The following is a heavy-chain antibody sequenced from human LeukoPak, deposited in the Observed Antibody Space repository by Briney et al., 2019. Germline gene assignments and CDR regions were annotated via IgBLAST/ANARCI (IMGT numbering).Heavy chain of an antibody. Sequence: GASVKVSCKASGGTFSSYAISWVRQAPGQGLEWMGGIIPIFGTANYAQKFQGRVTITADESTSTAYMELSSLRSEDTAVYYCASGRGYKNLAGYFQHWGQGTLVTVSS. D-gene: IGHD5-24*01. CDR2: IIPIFGTA. J-gene: IGHJ1*01. CDR1: GGTFSSYA. V-gene: IGHV1-69*13. CDR3: ASGRGYKNLAGYFQH.